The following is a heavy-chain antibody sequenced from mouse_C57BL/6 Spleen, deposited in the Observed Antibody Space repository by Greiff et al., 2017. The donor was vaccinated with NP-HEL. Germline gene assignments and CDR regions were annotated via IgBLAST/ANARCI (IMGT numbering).Heavy chain of an antibody. V-gene: IGHV1-15*01. CDR1: GYTFTDYE. CDR2: IDPETGGT. J-gene: IGHJ3*01. Sequence: QVPVKPSAAELVCPGASVTLSCKASGYTFTDYEMHWVKQTPVRGLEWIGDIDPETGGTAYNQKFKGKAILTADKSSSTAYMVLRSLTSEDSAVYYCTRRGDYEAPIAYWGEGTLVTVSA. D-gene: IGHD2-4*01. CDR3: TRRGDYEAPIAY.